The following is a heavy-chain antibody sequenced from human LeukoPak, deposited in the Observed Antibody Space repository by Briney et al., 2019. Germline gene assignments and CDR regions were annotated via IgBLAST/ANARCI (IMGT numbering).Heavy chain of an antibody. CDR2: IYHSGST. V-gene: IGHV4-38-2*02. CDR1: GYSISSGYY. CDR3: ARDLGGSGYPNWFDP. J-gene: IGHJ5*02. D-gene: IGHD3-3*01. Sequence: SETLSLTCTVSGYSISSGYYWGWIRQPPGKGLEWIGSIYHSGSTYYNPSLKSRVTMSVDTSKNQFSLKLSSVTAADTAVYYCARDLGGSGYPNWFDPWGQGTLVTVSS.